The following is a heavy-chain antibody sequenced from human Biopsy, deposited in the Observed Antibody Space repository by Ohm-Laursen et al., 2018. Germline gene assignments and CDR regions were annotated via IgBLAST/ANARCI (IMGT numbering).Heavy chain of an antibody. J-gene: IGHJ2*01. CDR2: INPNSGGT. Sequence: ESSVKVSCKASGYTFTDSYMHWVRQAPGQGLEWMGWINPNSGGTNYAQKFQGRVTMTRDTSMSTAYMELNRLRSDDTAVYYCARGGLNYWYFDLWGRGPLVTVSS. D-gene: IGHD1-26*01. CDR3: ARGGLNYWYFDL. V-gene: IGHV1-2*02. CDR1: GYTFTDSY.